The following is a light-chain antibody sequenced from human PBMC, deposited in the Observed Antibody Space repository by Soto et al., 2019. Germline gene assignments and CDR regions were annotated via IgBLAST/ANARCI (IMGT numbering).Light chain of an antibody. V-gene: IGKV3-15*01. CDR3: QQYYKWPPSA. CDR1: QSISVN. CDR2: DAS. J-gene: IGKJ1*01. Sequence: EIVITQSPATLSVSPGEGAALSCRASQSISVNVAWYQHKPGQTPRLLIYDASTRPTGVPARFSGSGSGTEFTLTITSLQPEDFAVYYCQQYYKWPPSAFGQGTKVDIK.